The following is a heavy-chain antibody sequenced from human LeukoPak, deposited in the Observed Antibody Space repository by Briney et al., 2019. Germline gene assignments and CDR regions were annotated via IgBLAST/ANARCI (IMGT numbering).Heavy chain of an antibody. CDR2: FDPEDGET. Sequence: ASVKVSCKVSGYTLTELSMHWVRQAPGKGLEWMGGFDPEDGETIYAQKFQGRVTMTEDTSTDTAYTELSSLRSEDTAVYYCATGGSSGEKNAFDIWGQGTMVTVSS. CDR3: ATGGSSGEKNAFDI. J-gene: IGHJ3*02. CDR1: GYTLTELS. V-gene: IGHV1-24*01. D-gene: IGHD6-13*01.